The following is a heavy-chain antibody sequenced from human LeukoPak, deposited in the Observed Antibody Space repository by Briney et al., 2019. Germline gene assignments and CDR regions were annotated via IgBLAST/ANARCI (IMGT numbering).Heavy chain of an antibody. V-gene: IGHV3-23*01. Sequence: GGSLRLSCAASGLTSIRYAMSWVRQAPGKGLEWVSSISGGGSTFYADSVKGRFTISRDNSKNTLYLQMNSLRAEDTAVYYCARDLGTRYGMDVWGQGTTVTVSS. J-gene: IGHJ6*02. CDR1: GLTSIRYA. CDR2: ISGGGST. D-gene: IGHD1-14*01. CDR3: ARDLGTRYGMDV.